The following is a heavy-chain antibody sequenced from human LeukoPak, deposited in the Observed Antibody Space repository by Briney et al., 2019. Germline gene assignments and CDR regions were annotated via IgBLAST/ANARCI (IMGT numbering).Heavy chain of an antibody. CDR2: FDPEDGET. CDR3: ATVPSSRRGYYYDSSGYYFEYYFDY. J-gene: IGHJ4*02. CDR1: GYTLTELS. D-gene: IGHD3-22*01. V-gene: IGHV1-24*01. Sequence: ASVKVSCKVSGYTLTELSMLWVRQAPGKGLEWMGGFDPEDGETIYAQKFQGRVTMTEDTSTDTAYMELSSLRSEDTAVYYCATVPSSRRGYYYDSSGYYFEYYFDYWGQGTLVTVSS.